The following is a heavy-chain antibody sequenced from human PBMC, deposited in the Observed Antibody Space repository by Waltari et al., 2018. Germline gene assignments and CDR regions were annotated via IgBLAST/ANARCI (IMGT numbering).Heavy chain of an antibody. CDR3: ARDQYYDFWSGYFAGFDP. V-gene: IGHV4-59*01. D-gene: IGHD3-3*01. J-gene: IGHJ5*02. CDR1: GGSISSYY. Sequence: QVQLQESGPGLVKPSETLSLTCTVSGGSISSYYWSWIRQPPGKGLEWIGYIYYSGSTNYNPSLKSRVTISVDTSKNQFSLKLSSVTAADTAVYYCARDQYYDFWSGYFAGFDPWGQGTLVTVSS. CDR2: IYYSGST.